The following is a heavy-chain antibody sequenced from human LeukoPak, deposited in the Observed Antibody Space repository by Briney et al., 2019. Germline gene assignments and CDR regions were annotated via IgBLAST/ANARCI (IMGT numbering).Heavy chain of an antibody. CDR2: IYYSGST. Sequence: PSETLSLTCTVSGGSISSYYWSWIRQPPGKGLEWIGYIYYSGSTNYSPSLKSRVTISVDTSKNQFSLKLSSVTAADTAVYYCARGYEGPFDYWGQGTLVTVSS. D-gene: IGHD5-12*01. CDR1: GGSISSYY. CDR3: ARGYEGPFDY. V-gene: IGHV4-59*01. J-gene: IGHJ4*02.